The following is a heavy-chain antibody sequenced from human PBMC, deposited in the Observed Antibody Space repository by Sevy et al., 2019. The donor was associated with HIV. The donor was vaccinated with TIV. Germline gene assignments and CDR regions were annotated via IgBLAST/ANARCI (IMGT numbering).Heavy chain of an antibody. D-gene: IGHD2-21*02. Sequence: GGSLRLSCVASGFTLSHRALHWLRQTPGKGLEWLASISYNGDDKRYADSVGGRFTVRRENSENTLSLEMTSLKIEDTAVYFCARDRGTPSTAILYHFDYWGQGTLVTVSS. V-gene: IGHV3-30-3*01. CDR1: GFTLSHRA. CDR3: ARDRGTPSTAILYHFDY. CDR2: ISYNGDDK. J-gene: IGHJ4*02.